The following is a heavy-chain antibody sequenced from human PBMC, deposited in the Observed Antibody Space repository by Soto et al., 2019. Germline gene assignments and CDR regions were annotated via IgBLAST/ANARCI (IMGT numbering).Heavy chain of an antibody. CDR2: INPAGTIT. Sequence: MQMVESGGGSVQRGGSLRLSCAASGFPFSHYWMHWVRQTPGKGLVWVSRINPAGTITNYADSVEGRFTISRDNADSALFLQMNSLSAEDTAIYYCTSDTFGLRDTWGQGTLVTVSS. CDR1: GFPFSHYW. V-gene: IGHV3-74*01. D-gene: IGHD3-16*01. J-gene: IGHJ5*02. CDR3: TSDTFGLRDT.